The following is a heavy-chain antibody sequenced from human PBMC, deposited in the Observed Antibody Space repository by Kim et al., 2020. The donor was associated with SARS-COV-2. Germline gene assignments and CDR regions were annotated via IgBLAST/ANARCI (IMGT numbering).Heavy chain of an antibody. CDR3: ARDQDDFWSGPINYMDV. D-gene: IGHD3-3*01. Sequence: FQGRVTMTRDTSTSTVYMELSSLRSEDTAVYYCARDQDDFWSGPINYMDVWGKGTTVTVSS. V-gene: IGHV1-46*01. J-gene: IGHJ6*03.